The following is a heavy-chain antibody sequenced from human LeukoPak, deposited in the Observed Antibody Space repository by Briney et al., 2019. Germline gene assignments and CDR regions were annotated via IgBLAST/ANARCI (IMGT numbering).Heavy chain of an antibody. V-gene: IGHV4-4*02. J-gene: IGHJ4*02. CDR3: ARRWGSSWRGYFDY. D-gene: IGHD6-13*01. CDR2: IFHSGST. Sequence: PSETLSLTCAVSSGSIFSSNWWSWVRQPPGKGLEWIGQIFHSGSTSYSPSFQGQVTISADKSISTAYLQWSSLKASDTAMYYCARRWGSSWRGYFDYWGQGTLVTVSS. CDR1: SGSIFSSNW.